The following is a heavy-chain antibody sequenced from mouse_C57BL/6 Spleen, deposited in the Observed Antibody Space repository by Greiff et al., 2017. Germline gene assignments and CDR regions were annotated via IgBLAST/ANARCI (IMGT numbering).Heavy chain of an antibody. D-gene: IGHD1-2*01. CDR3: ARITTAFDY. CDR2: ISYDGSN. CDR1: GYSITSGYY. J-gene: IGHJ2*01. V-gene: IGHV3-6*01. Sequence: EVKLQESGPGLVKPSQSLSLTCSVTGYSITSGYYWNWIRQFPGNKLEWMGYISYDGSNNYNPSLKNRISITRDTSKNQFFLKLNSVTTEDTATYYCARITTAFDYWGQGTTLTVSS.